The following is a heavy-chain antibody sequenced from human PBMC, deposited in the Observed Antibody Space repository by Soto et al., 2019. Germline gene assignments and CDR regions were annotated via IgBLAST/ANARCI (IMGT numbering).Heavy chain of an antibody. CDR1: GFTFSSYA. V-gene: IGHV3-23*01. CDR3: ANPYYYDSSGYQGRAFDI. CDR2: ISGSGGST. Sequence: GGSLRLSCAASGFTFSSYAMSWVRQAPGKGLEWVSAISGSGGSTYYADSVKGRFTISRDNSKNTLYLQMNSLRGEDTAVYYCANPYYYDSSGYQGRAFDIWGQGTMVTVS. D-gene: IGHD3-22*01. J-gene: IGHJ3*02.